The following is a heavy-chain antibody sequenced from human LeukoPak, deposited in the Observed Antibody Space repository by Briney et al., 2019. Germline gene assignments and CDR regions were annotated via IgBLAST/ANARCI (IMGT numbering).Heavy chain of an antibody. J-gene: IGHJ3*02. CDR1: GFTFSSYA. V-gene: IGHV3-23*01. Sequence: GGSLRLSCAASGFTFSSYAMSWVRQAPGKGLEWVSAISGSGGSTYYADSVKGRFTISRDNSKNTLYLQMNSLGAEDTAVYYCAKTESYYDSSGYRTDDAFDIWGQGTMVTVSS. CDR2: ISGSGGST. D-gene: IGHD3-22*01. CDR3: AKTESYYDSSGYRTDDAFDI.